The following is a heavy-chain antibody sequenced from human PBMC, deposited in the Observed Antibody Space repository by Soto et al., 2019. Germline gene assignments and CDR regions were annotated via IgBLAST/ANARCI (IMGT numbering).Heavy chain of an antibody. CDR1: GGTSTIYT. Sequence: QVQLVQSGAEVKKPGSSLKVSCETSGGTSTIYTITWVRQAPGQGLQWMGRIVPTLRLTNYEQDFQVILPLTADTSTSTPHMELSSPTSEDTAVYYCATENYGAGRVGVDTWGQGTLVTVSS. J-gene: IGHJ5*02. CDR3: ATENYGAGRVGVDT. V-gene: IGHV1-69*08. CDR2: IVPTLRLT. D-gene: IGHD3-16*01.